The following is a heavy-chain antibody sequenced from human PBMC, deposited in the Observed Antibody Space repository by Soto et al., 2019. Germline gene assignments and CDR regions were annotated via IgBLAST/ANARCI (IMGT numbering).Heavy chain of an antibody. CDR3: AHSSGWYPRDGFDI. D-gene: IGHD6-13*01. V-gene: IGHV6-1*01. J-gene: IGHJ3*02. Sequence: QVQLQQSGPGLVKASQTLSLTCAISGDSVSSTSSAWNWIRQSPSRGLEWLGRAFYRSQWNNDYAVSVKSRITINPDTSKNQFSLQLRSVTPEDTAVYFCAHSSGWYPRDGFDIWGQGTVVTVSS. CDR1: GDSVSSTSSA. CDR2: AFYRSQWNN.